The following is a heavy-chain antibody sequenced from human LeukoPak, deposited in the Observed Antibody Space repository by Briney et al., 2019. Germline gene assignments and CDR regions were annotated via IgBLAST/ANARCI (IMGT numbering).Heavy chain of an antibody. D-gene: IGHD1-14*01. J-gene: IGHJ5*02. Sequence: SGGSLRLSCAASGFTFRSFAMSWVRLAPGKGLEWVSSISGSGARTYYADSVKGRFTISRDNSKNTLYLQMDSLRAEDTALYYCAKGSGINHYHWIDPWGQGTLVTVSS. V-gene: IGHV3-23*01. CDR2: ISGSGART. CDR3: AKGSGINHYHWIDP. CDR1: GFTFRSFA.